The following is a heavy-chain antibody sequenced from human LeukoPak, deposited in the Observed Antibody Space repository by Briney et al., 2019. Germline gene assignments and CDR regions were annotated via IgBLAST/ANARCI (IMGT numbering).Heavy chain of an antibody. Sequence: SETLSLTCAVSGGSISSGGYSWSWIRQPPGKGLEWIGYIYHSGSTYYNPSLKSRVTISVDRSKNQFSLKLSSVTAADTAVYYCASLNDFWSGYHFDYWGQGTLVTVSS. CDR1: GGSISSGGYS. J-gene: IGHJ4*02. CDR2: IYHSGST. V-gene: IGHV4-30-2*01. D-gene: IGHD3-3*01. CDR3: ASLNDFWSGYHFDY.